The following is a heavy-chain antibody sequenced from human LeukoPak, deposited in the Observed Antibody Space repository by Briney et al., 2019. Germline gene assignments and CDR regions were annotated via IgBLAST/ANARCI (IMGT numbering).Heavy chain of an antibody. CDR3: AKDTGFGESAFDI. CDR1: GFTFNAFG. Sequence: GGSLRLSCAASGFTFNAFGMNWVRQAPGKGLEWVSYIGTTSGAIYYADSVKGRFTISRDSAKNTLYLQMNSLRAEDTAVYYCAKDTGFGESAFDIWGQGTMVTVSS. CDR2: IGTTSGAI. J-gene: IGHJ3*02. D-gene: IGHD3-10*01. V-gene: IGHV3-48*01.